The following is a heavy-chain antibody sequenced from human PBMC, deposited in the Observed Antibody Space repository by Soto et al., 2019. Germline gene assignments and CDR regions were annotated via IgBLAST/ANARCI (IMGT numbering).Heavy chain of an antibody. J-gene: IGHJ6*02. CDR3: ARLGSGWQYYYYGMDV. V-gene: IGHV5-51*01. Sequence: GESLKIAGKGSGYSFTSYWIGWVRQMPGKGLEWMGIIYPVDSDTTYSPSVQGQFTISADKSINTAYLQWSRLKASDTAMYYCARLGSGWQYYYYGMDVWGQGTTVTVSS. CDR1: GYSFTSYW. CDR2: IYPVDSDT. D-gene: IGHD6-19*01.